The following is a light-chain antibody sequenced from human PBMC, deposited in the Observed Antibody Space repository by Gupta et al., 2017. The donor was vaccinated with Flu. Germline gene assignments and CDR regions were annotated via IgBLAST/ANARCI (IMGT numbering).Light chain of an antibody. V-gene: IGKV3-15*01. CDR2: DAS. Sequence: EIVMTQSPATLSVSPGERATLSCRARQSVGVDLDWYQQKPGQPPRHLIYDASWRDNGVPARFSGGGSGTEFTLTIRSRQPEDFAIYYCQHWNNCPFTFGQGTLVDIK. CDR1: QSVGVD. J-gene: IGKJ5*01. CDR3: QHWNNCPFT.